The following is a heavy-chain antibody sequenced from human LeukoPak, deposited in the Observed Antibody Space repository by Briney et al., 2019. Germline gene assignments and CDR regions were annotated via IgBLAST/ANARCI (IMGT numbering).Heavy chain of an antibody. CDR2: VYSGDST. CDR3: ARCSGSYYNGGSYYYYGMDV. V-gene: IGHV3-66*01. J-gene: IGHJ6*02. CDR1: GFTVNSNY. Sequence: GGSLRLSCAASGFTVNSNYMSWVRQAPGKGLEWVSVVYSGDSTYYADSVKGRSTISRDNSKNTLYLQMNSLRAEDTAVYYCARCSGSYYNGGSYYYYGMDVWGQGTTVTVSS. D-gene: IGHD3-10*02.